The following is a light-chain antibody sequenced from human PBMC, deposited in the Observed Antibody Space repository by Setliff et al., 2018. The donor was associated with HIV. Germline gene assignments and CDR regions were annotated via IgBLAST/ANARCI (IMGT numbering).Light chain of an antibody. J-gene: IGLJ1*01. V-gene: IGLV2-11*01. CDR1: SSDVGSYNY. Sequence: QSALTQPRSVSGSPGQSVTISCTGTSSDVGSYNYVSWYQQHPGKAPKLMIYEVTKRPSGVPDRFSGSKSGNTASLTVSGLQAEDEADYYCNSKTGDSIYVFGSGTRSPS. CDR2: EVT. CDR3: NSKTGDSIYV.